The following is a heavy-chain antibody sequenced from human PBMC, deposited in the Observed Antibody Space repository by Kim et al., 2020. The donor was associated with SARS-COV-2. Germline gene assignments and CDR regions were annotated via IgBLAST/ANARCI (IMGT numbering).Heavy chain of an antibody. J-gene: IGHJ4*01. V-gene: IGHV3-73*01. CDR2: IRSNPNNNAT. Sequence: GGSLRLSCAASGFTFSASAMHWVRQAPGKGLEWVGRIRSNPNNNATSYAASVTGRITISRDDTTNTVYLQMDSLKTDDTAVYSCSLHRGKHADRGFDNWG. CDR3: SLHRGKHADRGFDN. CDR1: GFTFSASA.